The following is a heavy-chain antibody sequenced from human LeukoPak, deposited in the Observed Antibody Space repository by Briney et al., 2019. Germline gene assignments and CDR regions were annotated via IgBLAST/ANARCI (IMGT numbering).Heavy chain of an antibody. CDR1: GGSISSDNW. Sequence: SETLSLTCAVSGGSISSDNWWSLVRQPPGKGLEWIGEIYHSGSTNYNPSLQSRVTISVDKSNNYFSLRLTSVTAADTAVYYCATNGWYCLDHWGQGALVTVSS. V-gene: IGHV4-4*02. CDR3: ATNGWYCLDH. J-gene: IGHJ1*01. CDR2: IYHSGST. D-gene: IGHD6-19*01.